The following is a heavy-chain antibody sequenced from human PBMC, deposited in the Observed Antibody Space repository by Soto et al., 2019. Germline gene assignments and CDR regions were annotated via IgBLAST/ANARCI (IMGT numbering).Heavy chain of an antibody. CDR1: GGSISSDGNY. CDR2: IYYSGST. Sequence: QVQLQESGPGLVKSSQTLSLTCTVSGGSISSDGNYWSWIRQHPGKGLEWIGYIYYSGSTNYNPSLKTPVTISLDTSKNRFSLKLNAVTAAHTAVYYGARAGMVRGIICNYGMDVWGQGTTVTVSS. CDR3: ARAGMVRGIICNYGMDV. D-gene: IGHD3-10*01. V-gene: IGHV4-31*01. J-gene: IGHJ6*02.